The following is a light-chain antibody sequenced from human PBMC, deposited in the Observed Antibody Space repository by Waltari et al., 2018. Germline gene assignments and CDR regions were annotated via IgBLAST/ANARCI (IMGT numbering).Light chain of an antibody. J-gene: IGLJ2*01. CDR3: SSYTTTSTLVL. V-gene: IGLV2-14*03. CDR1: SSDIGDYDY. Sequence: QSALTQPASVSGSPGQSITISCTGTSSDIGDYDYVSWYQQYPGAPPKLMIYDVTDRPSGVAIRFSGSKSGSTASLTISGLQTEDEAFYYCSSYTTTSTLVLFGGGTKLTVL. CDR2: DVT.